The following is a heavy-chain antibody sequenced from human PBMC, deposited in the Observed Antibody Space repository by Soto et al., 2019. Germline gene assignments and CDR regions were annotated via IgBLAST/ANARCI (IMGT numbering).Heavy chain of an antibody. D-gene: IGHD5-12*01. CDR2: IIPILGIA. CDR1: GGTFSSYT. Sequence: QVQLVQSGAEVKKPGSSVKVSCKASGGTFSSYTISWVRQAPGQGLEWMGRIIPILGIANYAQKFQGRVTITADKSTSTAYMELSSLRSEDTAVYYCARDHNSGYEGSSYYWGQGTLVTVSS. CDR3: ARDHNSGYEGSSYY. V-gene: IGHV1-69*08. J-gene: IGHJ4*02.